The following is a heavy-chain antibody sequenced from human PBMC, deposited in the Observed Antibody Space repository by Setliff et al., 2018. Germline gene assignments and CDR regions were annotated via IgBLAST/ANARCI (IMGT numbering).Heavy chain of an antibody. V-gene: IGHV3-11*04. J-gene: IGHJ6*02. CDR3: AREVNDNFWSGYLYYYGMDV. CDR2: ISGSGGNTI. Sequence: LSLTCTVSGGSISSGGYYWSWIRQHPGKGLEWVSAISGSGGNTIYYADSVKGRFTISRDNAKNSLYLQMNSLRAEDTAVYYCAREVNDNFWSGYLYYYGMDVWGQGTTVTVSS. D-gene: IGHD3-3*01. CDR1: GGSISSGGYY.